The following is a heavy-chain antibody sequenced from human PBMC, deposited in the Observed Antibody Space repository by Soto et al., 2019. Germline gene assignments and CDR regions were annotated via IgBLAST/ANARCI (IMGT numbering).Heavy chain of an antibody. CDR3: ARHVGDTMIVVVIPGFDY. Sequence: SETLSLTCTVSGGSISSSSYYWGWIRQPPGKGLEWIGSIYYSGSTYYNPSLKSRVTISVDTSKNQFSLKLSSVTAADTAVYYCARHVGDTMIVVVIPGFDYWGQGTLVTVSS. J-gene: IGHJ4*02. D-gene: IGHD3-22*01. CDR2: IYYSGST. CDR1: GGSISSSSYY. V-gene: IGHV4-39*01.